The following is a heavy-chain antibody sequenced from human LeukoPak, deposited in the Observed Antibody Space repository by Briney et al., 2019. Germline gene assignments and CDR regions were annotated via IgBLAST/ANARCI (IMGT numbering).Heavy chain of an antibody. CDR3: ARLTRLAPVSTTYERSLYV. D-gene: IGHD2-2*01. CDR2: IYYTGDI. CDR1: CISISDHF. V-gene: IGHV4-59*08. J-gene: IGHJ6*02. Sequence: AELLSFSCTASCISISDHFWRWIRQPPVKGLEWIVHIYYTGDIKYDPSFQSRVTMLADTSKTQFSPKGTCVTAADTAVYYCARLTRLAPVSTTYERSLYVWGQGSTVTVSS.